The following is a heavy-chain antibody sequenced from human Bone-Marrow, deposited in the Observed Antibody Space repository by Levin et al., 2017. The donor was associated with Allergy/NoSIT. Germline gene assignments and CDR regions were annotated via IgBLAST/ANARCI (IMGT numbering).Heavy chain of an antibody. J-gene: IGHJ6*02. Sequence: PGGSLRLSCAASGFMFSNDGMHWVHQAPGKGLQWVAVIWYDGTNKYYADSVKGRFTISRDNSKNTLYLQMKSLRAEDTAVYYCARVKGFGDHGFSNYYYAMDVWGQGTTVTVSS. CDR1: GFMFSNDG. CDR3: ARVKGFGDHGFSNYYYAMDV. CDR2: IWYDGTNK. V-gene: IGHV3-33*01. D-gene: IGHD3-10*01.